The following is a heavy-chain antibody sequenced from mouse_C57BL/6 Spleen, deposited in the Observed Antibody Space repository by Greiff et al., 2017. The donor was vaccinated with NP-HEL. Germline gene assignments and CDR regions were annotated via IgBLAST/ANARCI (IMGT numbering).Heavy chain of an antibody. CDR1: GYTFTSYW. Sequence: QVQLQQPGAELVKPGASVKLSCKASGYTFTSYWMHWVKQRPGQGLEWIGMIHPNSGSTNYNEKFKSKATLTVNKSSSTAYMQLNSQTSEDYAVYYCASQGGAMDFWGQGTSVTVSS. V-gene: IGHV1-64*01. J-gene: IGHJ4*01. CDR2: IHPNSGST. CDR3: ASQGGAMDF.